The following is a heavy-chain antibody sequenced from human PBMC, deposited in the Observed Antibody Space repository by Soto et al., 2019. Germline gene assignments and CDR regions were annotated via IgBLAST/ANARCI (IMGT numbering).Heavy chain of an antibody. CDR1: GGSISSAGYY. J-gene: IGHJ6*02. Sequence: SETLSLTCTVSGGSISSAGYYWNWIRQHPTKGLEWIGYIYYSGSTYYNPSLKSRVTISVDTSKNQFSLKLSSVTAADTAVYYCAKDPLWFGENNYYYYGMDVWGQGTTVTVSS. D-gene: IGHD3-10*01. CDR2: IYYSGST. CDR3: AKDPLWFGENNYYYYGMDV. V-gene: IGHV4-31*03.